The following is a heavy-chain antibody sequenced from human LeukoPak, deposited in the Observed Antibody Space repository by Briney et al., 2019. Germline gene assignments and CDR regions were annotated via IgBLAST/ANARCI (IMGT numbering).Heavy chain of an antibody. CDR1: GFTFSNYG. D-gene: IGHD6-6*01. CDR2: ISSSSSSI. V-gene: IGHV3-48*01. Sequence: GGSLRLSCAASGFTFSNYGMDWVRQAPGQGLEWLSYISSSSSSIYYADSVKGRFTISRYNAKNSLFLQMNSLRAEDTAVYYCARGGAARPDYWGQGTLVTVSS. CDR3: ARGGAARPDY. J-gene: IGHJ4*02.